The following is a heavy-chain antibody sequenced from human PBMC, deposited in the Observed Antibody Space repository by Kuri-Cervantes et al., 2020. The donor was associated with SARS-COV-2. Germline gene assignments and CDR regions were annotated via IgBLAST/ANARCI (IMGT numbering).Heavy chain of an antibody. CDR2: ISWNSGSI. CDR3: AKGGYNWNYDAFDI. Sequence: SLKISCAASGFTFDDYAMHWVRQAPGKGLEWVSGISWNSGSIGYADSVKGRFTISRGNAKNSLYLQMNSLRAEDMALYYCAKGGYNWNYDAFDIWGQGTMVTVSS. CDR1: GFTFDDYA. J-gene: IGHJ3*02. V-gene: IGHV3-9*03. D-gene: IGHD1-7*01.